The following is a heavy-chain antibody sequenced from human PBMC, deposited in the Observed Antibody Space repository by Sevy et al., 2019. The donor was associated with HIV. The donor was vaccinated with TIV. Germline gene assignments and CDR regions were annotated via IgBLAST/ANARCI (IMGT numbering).Heavy chain of an antibody. V-gene: IGHV1-18*01. CDR3: ARYERLDYYGSGSHLGY. CDR1: GYTFTSYG. CDR2: ISAYNGNT. D-gene: IGHD3-10*01. Sequence: ASVKVSCKASGYTFTSYGISWVRQAPGQGLEWMGWISAYNGNTNYAQKLQGRVTMTTDTSTSTAYMELRSLRSDDTAGYYCARYERLDYYGSGSHLGYWGQGTLVTVSS. J-gene: IGHJ4*02.